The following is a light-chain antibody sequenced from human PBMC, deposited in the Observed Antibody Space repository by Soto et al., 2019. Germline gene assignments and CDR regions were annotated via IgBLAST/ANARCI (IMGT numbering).Light chain of an antibody. CDR3: ATWDTSLSAVV. CDR2: ANN. J-gene: IGLJ2*01. CDR1: SSNVGNNY. Sequence: QSVLTQPPSVSAAPGQKVTISCSGSSSNVGNNYVSWHQQLPGTGPKLLIHANNKRPSGIPDRISGSKSGTSATLGITGLQTGDEADYYCATWDTSLSAVVFGGGTKVTVL. V-gene: IGLV1-51*01.